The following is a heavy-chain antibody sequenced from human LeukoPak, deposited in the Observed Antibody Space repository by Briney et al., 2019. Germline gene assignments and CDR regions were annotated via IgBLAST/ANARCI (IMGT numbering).Heavy chain of an antibody. V-gene: IGHV3-48*03. J-gene: IGHJ4*02. CDR2: ISSSGNTI. CDR1: EFTFTSYE. D-gene: IGHD3-10*01. CDR3: ASDNRNLGVIRGVFDY. Sequence: GGSLRLSCAASEFTFTSYELNWVRQAPGKGLEWVSYISSSGNTISYADSVKGRFTISRDKSKNTLYLQMNRLRAEDTAVYYCASDNRNLGVIRGVFDYWGQGTLVTVSS.